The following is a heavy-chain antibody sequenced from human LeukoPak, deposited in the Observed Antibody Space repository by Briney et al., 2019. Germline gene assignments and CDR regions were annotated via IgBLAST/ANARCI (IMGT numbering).Heavy chain of an antibody. J-gene: IGHJ4*02. CDR2: IYHSGST. CDR1: GGSFSGYY. CDR3: ARVGYCSSTSCYLFDY. D-gene: IGHD2-2*01. V-gene: IGHV4-34*01. Sequence: PSETLSLTCAVYGGSFSGYYWSWIRQPPGKGLEWIGEIYHSGSTNYNPSLKSRVTISVDKSKNQFSLKLSSVTAADTAVYYCARVGYCSSTSCYLFDYWGQGTLVTVSS.